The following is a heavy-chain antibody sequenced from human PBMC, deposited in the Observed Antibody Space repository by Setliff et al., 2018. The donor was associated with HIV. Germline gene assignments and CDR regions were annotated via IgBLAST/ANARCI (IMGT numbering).Heavy chain of an antibody. V-gene: IGHV4-61*09. CDR2: IFPSGST. D-gene: IGHD5-12*01. CDR1: GASIRSGVYY. Sequence: SETLSLTCAVSGASIRSGVYYWSRIRQPAGKGPEWIGHIFPSGSTNYSPSLKSRITISMDTSKNQFSLKLSSVTAADTAVYYCARDPFMATIRYAFDIWGQGTMVTVSS. J-gene: IGHJ3*02. CDR3: ARDPFMATIRYAFDI.